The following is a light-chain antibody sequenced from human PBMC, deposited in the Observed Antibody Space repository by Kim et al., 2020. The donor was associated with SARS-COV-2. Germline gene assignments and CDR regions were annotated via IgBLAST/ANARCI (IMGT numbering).Light chain of an antibody. Sequence: KLGDKYACWYQQKPGQSPVLVIYQDSKRPSEIPERFSGSNSGNTATLTISGTQAMDEADYYCQAWDSRVFGGGTQLTVL. CDR3: QAWDSRV. CDR1: KLGDKY. CDR2: QDS. V-gene: IGLV3-1*01. J-gene: IGLJ2*01.